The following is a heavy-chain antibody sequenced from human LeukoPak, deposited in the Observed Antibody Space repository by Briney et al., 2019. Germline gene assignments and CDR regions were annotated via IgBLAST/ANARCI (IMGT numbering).Heavy chain of an antibody. CDR2: ISSSGGTI. CDR3: ARPPSITNPYYGLDV. J-gene: IGHJ6*02. CDR1: GFTFTSYD. Sequence: GGSLRLSCAASGFTFTSYDMNWVRQAPGKGLEWVSYISSSGGTIYYTDSVKGRFTTSRDNAKNSLFLQMNSLRAEDTAVYYCARPPSITNPYYGLDVWGQGTTVTVSS. D-gene: IGHD3-3*01. V-gene: IGHV3-48*03.